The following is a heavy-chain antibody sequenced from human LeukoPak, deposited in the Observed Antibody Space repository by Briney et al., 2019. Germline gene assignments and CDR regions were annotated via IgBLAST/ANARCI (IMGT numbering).Heavy chain of an antibody. CDR1: GFTFSSYS. D-gene: IGHD5-18*01. CDR2: ISSISGTI. V-gene: IGHV3-48*01. CDR3: ARDHNYAFDY. Sequence: GGSLRLSCAASGFTFSSYSMNWVRQAPGKGLEWVSYISSISGTINYADSVKGRFTISGDNARNSLFLQMNSLRAEDTAVYYCARDHNYAFDYWGQGTLVTVPS. J-gene: IGHJ4*02.